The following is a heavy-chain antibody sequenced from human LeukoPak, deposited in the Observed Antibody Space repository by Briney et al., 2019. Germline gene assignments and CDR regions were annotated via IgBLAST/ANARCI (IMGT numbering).Heavy chain of an antibody. CDR1: GFTFSSYE. D-gene: IGHD1-26*01. V-gene: IGHV3-30*02. Sequence: PGGSLRLSCAASGFTFSSYEMNWVRQAPGKGLEWVAFIRYDGSNKYYADSVKGRFTISRDNSKNTLYLQMNSLRAEDTAVYYCAKDALSGYYYYMDVWGKGTTVTISS. CDR3: AKDALSGYYYYMDV. CDR2: IRYDGSNK. J-gene: IGHJ6*03.